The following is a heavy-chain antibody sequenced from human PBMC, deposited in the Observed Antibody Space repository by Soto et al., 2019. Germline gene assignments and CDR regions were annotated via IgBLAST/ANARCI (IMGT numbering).Heavy chain of an antibody. CDR1: GGSISSGDYY. CDR2: IYYSGST. D-gene: IGHD5-18*01. V-gene: IGHV4-30-4*01. Sequence: SETLSLTYTVSGGSISSGDYYWSWIRQPPGKGLEWIGYIYYSGSTYYNPSLKSRVTISVDTSKNQFSLKLSSVTAADTAVYYCARDRSGGYSYGSYYYGMDVWGQGTTVT. J-gene: IGHJ6*02. CDR3: ARDRSGGYSYGSYYYGMDV.